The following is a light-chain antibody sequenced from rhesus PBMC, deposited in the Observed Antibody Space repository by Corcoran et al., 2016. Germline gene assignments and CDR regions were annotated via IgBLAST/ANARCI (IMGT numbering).Light chain of an antibody. J-gene: IGKJ3*01. CDR3: QQRNSYPFT. V-gene: IGKV1-38*01. Sequence: DIQLTQSPSSLSASVGDRVTITCRASQGISSYLAWYQQKPGKAPKLLIYDASNLQSGVPSRFRGSGSGTDFTLTISSLQPEDFAVYYCQQRNSYPFTFGPGTKLDIK. CDR1: QGISSY. CDR2: DAS.